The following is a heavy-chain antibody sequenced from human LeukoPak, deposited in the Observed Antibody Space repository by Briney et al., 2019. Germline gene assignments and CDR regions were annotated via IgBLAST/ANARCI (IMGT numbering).Heavy chain of an antibody. J-gene: IGHJ4*02. V-gene: IGHV3-23*01. CDR2: ISGSGGST. Sequence: GGSLRLSCAASGFTFSSYAMSWVRQAPGKGLEWVSAISGSGGSTYYADSVKGRFTISRDNSKNTLYLQMNSLRAEDTVVYYCAKDLDIVSSSDFVDYWGQGTLVTVSS. D-gene: IGHD6-6*01. CDR3: AKDLDIVSSSDFVDY. CDR1: GFTFSSYA.